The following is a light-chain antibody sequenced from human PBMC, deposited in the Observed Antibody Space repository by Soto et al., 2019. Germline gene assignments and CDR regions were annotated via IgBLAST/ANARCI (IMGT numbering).Light chain of an antibody. V-gene: IGKV1-5*01. CDR1: QSISSW. CDR2: DAS. J-gene: IGKJ5*01. Sequence: DIQMTPSPSTLSASLGARVTITCRASQSISSWLAWYQQKPGKAPKLLIYDASSLESGVPSRLSGSGSGTDFTLTVSSLQPEDFATYYCHQSYDIPTFGQGTRLEIK. CDR3: HQSYDIPT.